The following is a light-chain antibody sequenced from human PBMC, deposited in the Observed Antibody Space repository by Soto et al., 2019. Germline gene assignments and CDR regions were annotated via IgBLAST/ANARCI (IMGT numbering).Light chain of an antibody. CDR1: QSISSY. CDR2: AAS. CDR3: QQSYSTRWT. Sequence: DIQMTQSPSSLSASVGDRVTITCRASQSISSYLNWYQQKPGKAPKLLIYAASSLQSGVPSRFSGSGSGTDFTLTISSLQPEDFATYYCQQSYSTRWTFGQGTMGDIK. J-gene: IGKJ1*01. V-gene: IGKV1-39*01.